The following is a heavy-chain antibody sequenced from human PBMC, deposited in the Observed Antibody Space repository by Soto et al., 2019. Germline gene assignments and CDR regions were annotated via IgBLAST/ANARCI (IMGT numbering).Heavy chain of an antibody. J-gene: IGHJ4*02. CDR1: GFSLDTSGVG. CDR2: IFWDDDK. Sequence: SGPTLVNPTQTLTLTCTFSGFSLDTSGVGVGWIRQPPGKALEWLALIFWDDDKRYSPSLKSRLTITRDTFKNLVVLTMTNMDPVDTATYFCAYRKDDAAAAYNLDSRGQGTQVTVSS. CDR3: AYRKDDAAAAYNLDS. D-gene: IGHD6-13*01. V-gene: IGHV2-5*02.